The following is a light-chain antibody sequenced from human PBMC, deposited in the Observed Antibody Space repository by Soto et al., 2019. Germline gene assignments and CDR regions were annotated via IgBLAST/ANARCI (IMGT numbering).Light chain of an antibody. J-gene: IGKJ4*01. V-gene: IGKV1-5*01. Sequence: DIQMTQSPSILSASVGDRVTITCRASQSIRSWLAWYQQKPGKAPKLLIYDAYSLESGVPSRFSGRRSGTEFTLTIAGLQPEDFATYYCQQYESYSPLTFVGGTKVEIK. CDR2: DAY. CDR3: QQYESYSPLT. CDR1: QSIRSW.